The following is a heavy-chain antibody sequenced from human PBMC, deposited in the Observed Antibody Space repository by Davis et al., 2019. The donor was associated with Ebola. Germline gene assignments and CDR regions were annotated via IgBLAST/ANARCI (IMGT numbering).Heavy chain of an antibody. CDR3: AKALPTMVRGVIIAPYGMDV. CDR2: ISWNSGSI. CDR1: GFTFSSYA. Sequence: SLKISCAASGFTFSSYAMSWVRQAPGKGLGWVSGISWNSGSIGYADSVKGRFTISRDNAKNSLYLQMNSLRAEDTALYYCAKALPTMVRGVIIAPYGMDVWGKGTTVTVSS. V-gene: IGHV3-9*01. J-gene: IGHJ6*04. D-gene: IGHD3-10*01.